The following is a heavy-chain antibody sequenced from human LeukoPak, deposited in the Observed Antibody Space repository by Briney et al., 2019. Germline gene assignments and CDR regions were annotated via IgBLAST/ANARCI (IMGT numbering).Heavy chain of an antibody. CDR1: GFTFDDYA. Sequence: PGGSLRLSCAASGFTFDDYAMHWVRQAPGKGLEWVSGISWNSGSIGYADSVKGRFTISRDNAKNSLYLQMNSLRAEDTAVYYCARGSKYNSRWSRNKWFDPWGQGTLVTVSS. V-gene: IGHV3-9*01. CDR2: ISWNSGSI. CDR3: ARGSKYNSRWSRNKWFDP. J-gene: IGHJ5*02. D-gene: IGHD6-13*01.